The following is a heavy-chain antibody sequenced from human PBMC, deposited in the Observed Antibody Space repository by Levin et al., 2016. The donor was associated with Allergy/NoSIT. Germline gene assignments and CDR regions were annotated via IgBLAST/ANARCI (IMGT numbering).Heavy chain of an antibody. D-gene: IGHD2-8*01. CDR2: INTYNGDT. Sequence: ASVKVSCKASGYTFTNYGISWVRQAPGQGLEWMGWINTYNGDTNYAQNLQGRVTMTTDTSTNTAYMELRSLRSDDTAVYYCARDIMLVILYGMGDGLADLWGQGTLVTVSS. CDR3: ARDIMLVILYGMGDGLADL. J-gene: IGHJ5*02. V-gene: IGHV1-18*01. CDR1: GYTFTNYG.